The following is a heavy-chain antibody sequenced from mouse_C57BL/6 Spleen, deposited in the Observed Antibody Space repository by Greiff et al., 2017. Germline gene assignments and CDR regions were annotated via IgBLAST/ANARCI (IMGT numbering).Heavy chain of an antibody. CDR1: GYTFTSYW. V-gene: IGHV1-64*01. Sequence: QVQLQQPGAELVKPGASVKLSCKASGYTFTSYWMHWVKQRPGQGLEWIGMIHPNSGSTNYNEKFKSKATLTVDKSSSTAYMQLSSLTSEDSAVYYCARVDYDGAWFAYWGQGTLVTVSA. CDR3: ARVDYDGAWFAY. J-gene: IGHJ3*01. CDR2: IHPNSGST. D-gene: IGHD2-4*01.